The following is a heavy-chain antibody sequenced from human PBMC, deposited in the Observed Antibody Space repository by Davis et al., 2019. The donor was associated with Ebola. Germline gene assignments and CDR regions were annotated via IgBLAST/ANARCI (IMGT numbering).Heavy chain of an antibody. D-gene: IGHD6-19*01. V-gene: IGHV3-30*02. Sequence: GESLKISCAASGFTFSSYGMHWVRQAPGKGLEWVAVIWYDGSNKYYADSVKGRFTISRDNSKNTLDLQMNSLRAEDTAVYFCAKDTFVLYSRGWRVLDYWGQGALVAVSS. CDR2: IWYDGSNK. CDR3: AKDTFVLYSRGWRVLDY. J-gene: IGHJ4*02. CDR1: GFTFSSYG.